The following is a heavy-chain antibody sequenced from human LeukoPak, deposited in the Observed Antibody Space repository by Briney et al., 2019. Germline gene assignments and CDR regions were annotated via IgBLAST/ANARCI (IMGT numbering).Heavy chain of an antibody. J-gene: IGHJ4*02. CDR1: GFIFSIYG. CDR2: IRXXXXXK. Sequence: GGSLXLSCAASGFIFSIYGMXXXXXXPGKXXXXXXXIRXXXXXKYYADXXXXRXXXXXDXSRNTLYLQMNSLRAEDTALYYCAKIWGAKNSDSSGGSWGQGTMVTVSS. CDR3: AKIWGAKNSDSSGGS. D-gene: IGHD3-22*01. V-gene: IGHV3-30*02.